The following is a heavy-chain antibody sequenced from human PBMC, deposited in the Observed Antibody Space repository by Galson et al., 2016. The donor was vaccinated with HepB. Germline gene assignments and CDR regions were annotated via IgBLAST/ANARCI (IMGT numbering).Heavy chain of an antibody. D-gene: IGHD3-22*01. CDR1: GFSFNNFA. CDR2: ISYDGTHE. V-gene: IGHV3-30*18. CDR3: AKPFNDYDSSGYYVDY. Sequence: SLRLSCAASGFSFNNFAIRWVRQTPGKGLEWVAVISYDGTHEYYADSVRGRFTISRDNSKTTVYLQMNSLRAEDTAVYFCAKPFNDYDSSGYYVDYWGQGTLVTVSS. J-gene: IGHJ4*02.